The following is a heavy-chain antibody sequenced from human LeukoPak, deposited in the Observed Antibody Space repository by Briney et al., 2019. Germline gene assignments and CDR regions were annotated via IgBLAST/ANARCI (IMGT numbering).Heavy chain of an antibody. J-gene: IGHJ4*02. CDR1: GFTFSSYA. V-gene: IGHV3-30-3*01. Sequence: GGSLRLSCAASGFTFSSYAMHWVRQAPGKGLEWVAVISYDGSNKYHADSVKGRFTISRDNSKNTLYLQMNSLRAEDTAVYYCARDTYYYDSSGYFDYWGQGTLVTVSS. D-gene: IGHD3-22*01. CDR3: ARDTYYYDSSGYFDY. CDR2: ISYDGSNK.